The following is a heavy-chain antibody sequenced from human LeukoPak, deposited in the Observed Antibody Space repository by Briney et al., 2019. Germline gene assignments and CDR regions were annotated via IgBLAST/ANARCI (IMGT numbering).Heavy chain of an antibody. CDR3: AKGAHVVVVAAHDY. D-gene: IGHD2-15*01. J-gene: IGHJ4*02. V-gene: IGHV3-23*01. Sequence: NGGKTSYEDSVKGRFTISRDNSKNTLYLQMNSLRAEDTAVYYCAKGAHVVVVAAHDYWGQGTLVTVSS. CDR2: NGGKT.